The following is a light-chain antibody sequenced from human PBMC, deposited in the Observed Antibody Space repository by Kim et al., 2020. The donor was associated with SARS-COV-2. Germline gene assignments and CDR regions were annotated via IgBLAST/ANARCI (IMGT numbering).Light chain of an antibody. CDR3: ATLDDSHVV. J-gene: IGLJ2*01. CDR1: SSNIGSNY. V-gene: IGLV1-47*01. Sequence: ELTQPPSASGTPGQRVTISCSGSSSNIGSNYVYWYQQLPGTAPKLLIYRNNQRPSGVPDRFSGSKSGTSASLPISGLRSEDEADYYCATLDDSHVVFG. CDR2: RNN.